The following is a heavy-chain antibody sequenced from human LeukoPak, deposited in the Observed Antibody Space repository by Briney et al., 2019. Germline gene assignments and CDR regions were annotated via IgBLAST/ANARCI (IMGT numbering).Heavy chain of an antibody. V-gene: IGHV3-74*01. D-gene: IGHD1-7*01. CDR2: INDDGRST. J-gene: IGHJ4*02. CDR1: VFTFTSYW. CDR3: VRDNPRELALFDY. Sequence: GGSLRLSLAPSVFTFTSYWMHWVRQAPGKGLVWVSRINDDGRSTSYADSVKGRFTISRDNAKNTVYLQMNSLTVEDTAVYYCVRDNPRELALFDYWGQGDLVSVSS.